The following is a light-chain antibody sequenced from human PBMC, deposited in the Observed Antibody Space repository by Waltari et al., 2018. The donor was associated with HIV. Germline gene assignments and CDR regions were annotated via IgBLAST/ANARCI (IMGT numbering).Light chain of an antibody. CDR2: EVS. CDR1: SSDVGSYNY. J-gene: IGLJ3*02. V-gene: IGLV2-14*01. CDR3: AAWDDSVSGRV. Sequence: QSALTQPASVSGSPGQSITISCTGTSSDVGSYNYVSWYQQHPDKAPKLMIYEVSNRPSGVSNRFSGSKSDNTASLAISGLRSEDEADYFCAAWDDSVSGRVFGGGTKLTVL.